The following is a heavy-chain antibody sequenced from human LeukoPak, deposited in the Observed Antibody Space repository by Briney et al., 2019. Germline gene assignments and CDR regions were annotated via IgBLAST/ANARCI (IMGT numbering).Heavy chain of an antibody. CDR2: IKLDGSEK. CDR1: GFTFSNYW. V-gene: IGHV3-7*01. D-gene: IGHD1-26*01. CDR3: AKDSGSYWSYYYMDV. J-gene: IGHJ6*03. Sequence: GGSLRLSCAASGFTFSNYWMSWARQAPGKGLEWVANIKLDGSEKYYADSVKGRFTISRDNSKNTLYLQMNSLRAEDTAVYYCAKDSGSYWSYYYMDVWGKGTTVTISS.